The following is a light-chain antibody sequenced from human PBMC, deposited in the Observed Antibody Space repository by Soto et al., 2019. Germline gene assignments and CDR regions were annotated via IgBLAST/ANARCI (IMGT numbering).Light chain of an antibody. Sequence: QSALTQPASVSGSPGQSITMSCTGASSDVGTYKFVSWYRQHPGKAPKLVIYEVTKRPSGISDRLSGSKSGNTASLTISGLQAEDEADYYCCSYAGSSTGVFGGGTKLTVL. V-gene: IGLV2-23*02. CDR3: CSYAGSSTGV. CDR1: SSDVGTYKF. CDR2: EVT. J-gene: IGLJ3*02.